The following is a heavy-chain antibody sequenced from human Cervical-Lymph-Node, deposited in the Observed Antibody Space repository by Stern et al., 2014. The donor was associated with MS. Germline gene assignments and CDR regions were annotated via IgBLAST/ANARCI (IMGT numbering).Heavy chain of an antibody. J-gene: IGHJ5*02. CDR1: GGSIRSSNW. CDR2: IDQSGST. Sequence: QVQLQESGPGLVKPSGTLSLTCAVSGGSIRSSNWWSWVRQPPRKGMEWIGEIDQSGSTNYNPSLKSRVTISVDKSKNQFSRKLSSVTAADTAVYYCARDDYGYRYGFDPWGQGTLVTVSS. CDR3: ARDDYGYRYGFDP. D-gene: IGHD3-16*02. V-gene: IGHV4-4*02.